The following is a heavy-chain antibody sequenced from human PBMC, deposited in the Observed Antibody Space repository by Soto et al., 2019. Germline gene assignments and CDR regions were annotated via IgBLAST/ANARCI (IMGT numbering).Heavy chain of an antibody. J-gene: IGHJ3*02. Sequence: SETLSLTCTVSGGSISSSSYYWGWIRQPPGKGLEWIGSIYYSGSTYYNPTLKSRVTISVDTSKNQFSLKLSSVTAADTAVYYCARRGGYCSSTSCYDAFDIWGQGTLVTVSS. CDR2: IYYSGST. V-gene: IGHV4-39*01. D-gene: IGHD2-2*01. CDR1: GGSISSSSYY. CDR3: ARRGGYCSSTSCYDAFDI.